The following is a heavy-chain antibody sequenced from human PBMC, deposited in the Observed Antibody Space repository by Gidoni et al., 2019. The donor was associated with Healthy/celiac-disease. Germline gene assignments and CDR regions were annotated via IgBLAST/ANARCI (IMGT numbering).Heavy chain of an antibody. D-gene: IGHD3-10*01. CDR2: INPSGGST. J-gene: IGHJ3*02. Sequence: GQGLEWMGIINPSGGSTSYAQKFQGRVTMTRDTSTSTVYMELSSLRSEDTAVYYCARDRYYGSGGPGAFDIWGQGTMVTVSS. CDR3: ARDRYYGSGGPGAFDI. V-gene: IGHV1-46*01.